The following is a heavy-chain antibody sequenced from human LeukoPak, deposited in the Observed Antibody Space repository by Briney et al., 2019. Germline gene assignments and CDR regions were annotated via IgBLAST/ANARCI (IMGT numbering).Heavy chain of an antibody. V-gene: IGHV5-51*01. CDR2: IYPGDSDT. Sequence: GEPLKSSCKASGYSFPDYWIGWGRQMPGKSLEWMGSIYPGDSDTRESPSFQGQVTVSADTSINTAYLQWKSLRASDTAMYFCARHGPKPGTADALDIWGQGTMVTVSS. D-gene: IGHD1-14*01. CDR3: ARHGPKPGTADALDI. CDR1: GYSFPDYW. J-gene: IGHJ3*02.